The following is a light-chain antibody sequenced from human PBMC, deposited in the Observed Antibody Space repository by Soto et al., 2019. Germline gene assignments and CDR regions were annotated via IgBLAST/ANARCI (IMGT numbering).Light chain of an antibody. Sequence: DIQMTQSPSTLSGSVGDRVTITCRASQTINSWLAWYQQKPGKAPKLLIYKASTLKSGVPSRFSGSGSGTEFTLTISSLQPDDFATYYCQHYNSYSEAFGQATKV. J-gene: IGKJ1*01. CDR2: KAS. CDR1: QTINSW. CDR3: QHYNSYSEA. V-gene: IGKV1-5*03.